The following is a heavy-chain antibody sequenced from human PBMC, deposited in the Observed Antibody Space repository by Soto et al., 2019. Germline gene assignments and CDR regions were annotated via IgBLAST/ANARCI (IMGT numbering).Heavy chain of an antibody. D-gene: IGHD1-26*01. CDR3: ARDSGSYLFFDY. CDR1: GFTFSSYA. CDR2: IRASGTST. V-gene: IGHV3-23*01. J-gene: IGHJ4*02. Sequence: PGGSLRLSCAASGFTFSSYAMAWGRQAPGKGLEWVSTIRASGTSTYYADSVEGRFSISRDNAKNSLYLQMNSLRAEDTAVYYCARDSGSYLFFDYWGQGTLVTVSS.